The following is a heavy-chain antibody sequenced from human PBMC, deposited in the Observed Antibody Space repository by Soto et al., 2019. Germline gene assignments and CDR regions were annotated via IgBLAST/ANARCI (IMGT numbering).Heavy chain of an antibody. D-gene: IGHD2-21*02. CDR1: GFTFSSYS. CDR2: ISSSSSYI. Sequence: PGGSLRLSCAASGFTFSSYSMNWVRQAPGKGLEWVSSISSSSSYIYYADSVKGRFTISRDNAKNSLYLQMNSLRAEDTAVYYCARSLPGAYCGGDCYSGSYYWGQGTLVNVSS. CDR3: ARSLPGAYCGGDCYSGSYY. V-gene: IGHV3-21*01. J-gene: IGHJ4*02.